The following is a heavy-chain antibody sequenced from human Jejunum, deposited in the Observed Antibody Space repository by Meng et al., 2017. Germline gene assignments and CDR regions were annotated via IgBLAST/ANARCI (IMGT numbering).Heavy chain of an antibody. V-gene: IGHV3-30*01. D-gene: IGHD3/OR15-3a*01. J-gene: IGHJ4*02. CDR2: ISNDATKE. CDR1: GFNFSYYA. Sequence: QGQLVEAGGGVVQAGRSLRLSCAGSGFNFSYYAMHWVRQAPGKGLEWVAVISNDATKEFYAESVKGRFTVSRDNSKDTLYLQMNTLRTEDTAVYYCARDFGTGYYWSDYWGQGTLVTVSS. CDR3: ARDFGTGYYWSDY.